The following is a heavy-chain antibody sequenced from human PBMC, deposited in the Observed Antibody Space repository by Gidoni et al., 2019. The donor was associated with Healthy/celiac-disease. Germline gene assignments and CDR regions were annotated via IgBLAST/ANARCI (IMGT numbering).Heavy chain of an antibody. V-gene: IGHV3-30*04. J-gene: IGHJ4*02. Sequence: QVQLVESGGGVVQPGRSLRLSCAAPGFPFSSYAMHWVRQAPGKGLEWVAVISYDGSNKYYADSVKGRFTISRDNSKNTLYLQMNSLRAEDTAVYYCASGHGVAAAGPTFDYWGQGTLVTVSS. CDR2: ISYDGSNK. CDR1: GFPFSSYA. CDR3: ASGHGVAAAGPTFDY. D-gene: IGHD6-13*01.